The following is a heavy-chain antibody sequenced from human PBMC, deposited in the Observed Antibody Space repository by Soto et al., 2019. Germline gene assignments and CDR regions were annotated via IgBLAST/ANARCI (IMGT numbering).Heavy chain of an antibody. Sequence: GGSLRLSCAASGFTFSSYSMNWVRQAPGKGLEWVSSISRSAGNTYYAALVKGRFTISRDNAKNSMYLQRNSLRAEDTAVYYCARDQVPGLDAFDIWGQGTMVTVSS. CDR2: ISRSAGNT. CDR1: GFTFSSYS. J-gene: IGHJ3*02. V-gene: IGHV3-21*01. CDR3: ARDQVPGLDAFDI.